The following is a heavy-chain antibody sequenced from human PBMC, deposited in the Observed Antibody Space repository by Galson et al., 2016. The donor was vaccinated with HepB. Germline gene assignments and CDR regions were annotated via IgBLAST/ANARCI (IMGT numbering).Heavy chain of an antibody. V-gene: IGHV3-48*02. CDR1: GFTFSSYG. CDR3: ARRLDS. J-gene: IGHJ4*02. Sequence: SLRLSCAASGFTFSSYGMNWVRQAPGKGLEWVSYISGSSTIYYADSVKGRFIISRDNAKNSLYLQMNSLRDEDTAVDYCARRLDSWGQGTLVTVSS. CDR2: ISGSSTI.